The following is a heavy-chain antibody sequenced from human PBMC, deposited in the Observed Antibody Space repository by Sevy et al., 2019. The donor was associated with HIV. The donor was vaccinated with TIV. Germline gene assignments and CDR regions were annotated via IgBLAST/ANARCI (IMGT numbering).Heavy chain of an antibody. Sequence: GVSLRLSCAASGFTFSIYTMSWVRQAPGKGLEWVSTFCFGGSKIYYADSVKGRFTISRDNSRNTVYLQMNSLRADDTAVYYCAREGCTQPHDYWGQGTLVTVSS. CDR3: AREGCTQPHDY. CDR2: FCFGGSKI. CDR1: GFTFSIYT. V-gene: IGHV3-23*01. D-gene: IGHD2-8*01. J-gene: IGHJ4*02.